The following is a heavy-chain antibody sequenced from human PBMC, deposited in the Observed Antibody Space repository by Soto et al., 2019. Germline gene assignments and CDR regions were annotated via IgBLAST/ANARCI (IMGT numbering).Heavy chain of an antibody. CDR2: ISYSGIT. J-gene: IGHJ4*02. V-gene: IGHV4-30-4*01. D-gene: IGHD3-9*01. CDR3: ARHIAHYDILTGSNDY. Sequence: SETLSLTCTVSGGSIRNVDYCWTCNRLSPGKGLEYIGYISYSGITYYNPSLKSRVTIFVDTSKNQLSLDLSSVTAADTAVYYCARHIAHYDILTGSNDYWGQGTLVTVSS. CDR1: GGSIRNVDYC.